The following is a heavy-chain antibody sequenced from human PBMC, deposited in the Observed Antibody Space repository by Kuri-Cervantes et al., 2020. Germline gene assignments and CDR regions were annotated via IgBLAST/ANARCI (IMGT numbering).Heavy chain of an antibody. CDR1: GFTFDDYT. V-gene: IGHV3-43*01. J-gene: IGHJ6*02. Sequence: GESLKISCAASGFTFDDYTMHWVRQAPGKGLEWVSLISWDGGSTYYADSVKGRFTISRDNSKNSLYLQMNSLRTEDTALYYCAKDISPVTDPYYYYGMDVWGQGTTVTVS. CDR2: ISWDGGST. CDR3: AKDISPVTDPYYYYGMDV. D-gene: IGHD4-11*01.